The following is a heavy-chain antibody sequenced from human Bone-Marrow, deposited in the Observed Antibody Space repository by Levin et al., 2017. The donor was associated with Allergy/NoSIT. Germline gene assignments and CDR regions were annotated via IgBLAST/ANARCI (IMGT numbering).Heavy chain of an antibody. V-gene: IGHV3-9*01. CDR2: ISWNSESI. J-gene: IGHJ4*02. CDR1: GFTFDDYG. CDR3: ARDIRVVPTNYLDY. D-gene: IGHD2-8*02. Sequence: HAGGSLRLSCAASGFTFDDYGMHWVRQAPGKGLEWISGISWNSESIGYADSVKGRFTISRDNAKNSLYLQMNSLRAEDTALYFCARDIRVVPTNYLDYWGQGTLVTVSS.